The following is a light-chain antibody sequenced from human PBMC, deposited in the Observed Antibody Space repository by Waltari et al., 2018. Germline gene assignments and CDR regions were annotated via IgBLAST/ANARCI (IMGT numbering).Light chain of an antibody. V-gene: IGKV1-33*01. CDR3: QQYGSLPST. CDR2: GAS. Sequence: DIQMTQSPSSLSATVGDRLTITCQASRDISSYLNWYQHKPGRAPKLLIYGASNLETGVPSRFSGSGSGTDFVFTINNLHPEDFATYYCQQYGSLPSTLGGGTTVEIQ. CDR1: RDISSY. J-gene: IGKJ4*01.